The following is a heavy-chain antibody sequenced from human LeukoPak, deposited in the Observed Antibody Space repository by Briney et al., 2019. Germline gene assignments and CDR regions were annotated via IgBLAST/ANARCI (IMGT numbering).Heavy chain of an antibody. CDR2: IIPLLDIV. D-gene: IGHD3-9*01. Sequence: SVKVSCKASGGTFDSYAISWVRQAPGQGLEWMGRIIPLLDIVNYAQNFQGRVTITADKSTSTAYMELSRLRSDDTAVYYCASPEGRYFDWLLWAYWGQGTLVTVSS. V-gene: IGHV1-69*04. CDR3: ASPEGRYFDWLLWAY. J-gene: IGHJ4*02. CDR1: GGTFDSYA.